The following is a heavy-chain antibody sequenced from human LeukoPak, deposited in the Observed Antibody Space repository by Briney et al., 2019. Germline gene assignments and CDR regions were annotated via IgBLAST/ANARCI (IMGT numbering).Heavy chain of an antibody. CDR1: GFTFRSHA. Sequence: GGFLRLSCVGSGFTFRSHAMSWVRQAPEKGLEFVSGIYENGGTTYYADSVKGRFSISRDNSKNTLYLQMDSLRGEDTAVYYCAKDFRIGYSAHFDYWGQGALVTVSS. D-gene: IGHD2-21*01. CDR2: IYENGGTT. J-gene: IGHJ4*02. CDR3: AKDFRIGYSAHFDY. V-gene: IGHV3-23*01.